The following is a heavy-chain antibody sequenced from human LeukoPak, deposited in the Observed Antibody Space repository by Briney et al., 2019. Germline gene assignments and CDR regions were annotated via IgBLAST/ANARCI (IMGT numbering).Heavy chain of an antibody. CDR1: GGSISSGGYY. Sequence: SETLSLTCTVSGGSISSGGYYWSWIRQHPGKGLGWIGYIYYSGSTYYNPSLKSRVTISVDTSKNQFSLKLSSVTAADTAVYYCARAGPGLKKSGYYFDYWGQGTLVTVSS. V-gene: IGHV4-31*03. D-gene: IGHD3-22*01. J-gene: IGHJ4*02. CDR2: IYYSGST. CDR3: ARAGPGLKKSGYYFDY.